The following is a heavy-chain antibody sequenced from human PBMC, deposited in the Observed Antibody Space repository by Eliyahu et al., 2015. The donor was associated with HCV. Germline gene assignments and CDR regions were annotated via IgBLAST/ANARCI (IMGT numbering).Heavy chain of an antibody. CDR2: IYSGGST. Sequence: EVQLEESGGGLIQPGGSLXXSCXAXGXTVSSXYMSWVRQPPGKGLEWGSIIYSGGSTFYADSVKGRFTISRDNSKNTLYAQMNSLRAEDTALYYCARGSSNGGDVFDIWGQGTMVTVSS. D-gene: IGHD6-19*01. CDR1: GXTVSSXY. V-gene: IGHV3-53*01. J-gene: IGHJ3*02. CDR3: ARGSSNGGDVFDI.